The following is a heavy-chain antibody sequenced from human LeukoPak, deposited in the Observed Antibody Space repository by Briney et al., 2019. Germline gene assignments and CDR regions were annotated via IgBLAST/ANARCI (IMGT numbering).Heavy chain of an antibody. Sequence: SETLSLTCTVSGYSISSGYYWGWIRQPAGKGLEWIGRIYTSGSTNYNPSLNSRVTMSVDTSKNQFSLSLSSVTAADTAVYYCARWGTYASTSNWFDPWGQGTLVTVSS. V-gene: IGHV4-4*07. CDR2: IYTSGST. D-gene: IGHD2-2*01. CDR1: GYSISSGYY. CDR3: ARWGTYASTSNWFDP. J-gene: IGHJ5*02.